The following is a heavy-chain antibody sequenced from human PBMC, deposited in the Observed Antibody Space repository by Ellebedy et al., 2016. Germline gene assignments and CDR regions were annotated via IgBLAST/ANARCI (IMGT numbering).Heavy chain of an antibody. CDR2: IKQDGSEK. D-gene: IGHD2-15*01. J-gene: IGHJ4*02. Sequence: GESLKISXAASGFTFSSYWMSWVRQAPGKGLEWVANIKQDGSEKYYVDSVKGRFTISRDNAKNSLYLQMNSLRAEDTAVYYCARGGIVVVVAEFDYWGQGTLVTVSS. CDR3: ARGGIVVVVAEFDY. CDR1: GFTFSSYW. V-gene: IGHV3-7*04.